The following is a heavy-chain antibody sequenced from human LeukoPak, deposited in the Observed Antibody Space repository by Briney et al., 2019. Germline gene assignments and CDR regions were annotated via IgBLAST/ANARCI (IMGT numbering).Heavy chain of an antibody. CDR1: GFTFSSYA. Sequence: GGSLRLSCAASGFTFSSYAMHWVRQAPGKGLEWVAVISYDGSNKYYADSVKGRFTISRDNSKNTLYLQMNSLRAEDTAVYYCAKESSGYSYGEYYFDYWGQGTLVTVSS. CDR2: ISYDGSNK. D-gene: IGHD5-18*01. J-gene: IGHJ4*02. V-gene: IGHV3-30-3*01. CDR3: AKESSGYSYGEYYFDY.